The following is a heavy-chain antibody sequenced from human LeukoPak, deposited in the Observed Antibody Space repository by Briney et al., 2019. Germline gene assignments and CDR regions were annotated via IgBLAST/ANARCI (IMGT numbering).Heavy chain of an antibody. D-gene: IGHD2-15*01. CDR2: IYYSGST. Sequence: SETLSLTCTVSGGSISSSSYYWGWIRQPPGKGLEWIGSIYYSGSTYYNPSLKSRVTISVDTSKNQFSLKLSSVTAADTAVYYCARDPSVGATPYPLDYWGQGTLVTVSS. CDR1: GGSISSSSYY. V-gene: IGHV4-39*07. CDR3: ARDPSVGATPYPLDY. J-gene: IGHJ4*02.